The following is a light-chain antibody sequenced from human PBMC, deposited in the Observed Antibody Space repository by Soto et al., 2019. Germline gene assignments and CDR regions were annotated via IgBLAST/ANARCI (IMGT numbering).Light chain of an antibody. V-gene: IGKV1-17*01. CDR1: QSIRND. CDR3: QQYYSYPLA. CDR2: TTS. Sequence: DVQMTQSPSSLSASVGDRVTIACRASQSIRNDLNWYQQRPGKAPKLLIYTTSNLESGVPSRFSGSGSGTDFTLTISCLQSEDFATYYCQQYYSYPLAFGQGTKVDIK. J-gene: IGKJ1*01.